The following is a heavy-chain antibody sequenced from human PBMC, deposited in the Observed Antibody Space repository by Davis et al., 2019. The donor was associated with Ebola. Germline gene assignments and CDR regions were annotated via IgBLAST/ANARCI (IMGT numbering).Heavy chain of an antibody. V-gene: IGHV1-46*01. J-gene: IGHJ4*02. CDR1: GYTFTIYF. CDR2: ITPSGGST. Sequence: SVKVSCMASGYTFTIYFIHWIRQAPGQGLEWMGMITPSGGSTSYAHKFQGRVTVTTDTSTSTVSMELSSLRSDDTAVYYCAREAAGNYYDSSGYYYQYHFDYWGQGTLVTVSS. CDR3: AREAAGNYYDSSGYYYQYHFDY. D-gene: IGHD3-22*01.